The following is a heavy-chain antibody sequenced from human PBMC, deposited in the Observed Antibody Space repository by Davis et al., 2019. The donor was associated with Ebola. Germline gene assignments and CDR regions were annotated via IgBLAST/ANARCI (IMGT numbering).Heavy chain of an antibody. V-gene: IGHV3-64*01. D-gene: IGHD3-22*01. Sequence: GESLKISCAASGFTFSSYAMHWVRQAPGKGLEYVSAISSNGGSTYYANSVKGRFTISRDNSKNTLYLQMGSLRAEDMAVYYCARDYIPPGYDSSAIYYYYGMDVWGQGTTVTVSS. J-gene: IGHJ6*02. CDR2: ISSNGGST. CDR1: GFTFSSYA. CDR3: ARDYIPPGYDSSAIYYYYGMDV.